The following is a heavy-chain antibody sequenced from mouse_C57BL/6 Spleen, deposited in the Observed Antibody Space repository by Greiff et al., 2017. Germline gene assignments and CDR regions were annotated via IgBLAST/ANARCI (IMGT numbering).Heavy chain of an antibody. CDR1: GYTFTSYW. V-gene: IGHV1-7*01. Sequence: VKLQESGAELAKPGASVKLSCKASGYTFTSYWMHWVKPRPGQGLEWIGYINPSSGSTKYNQKFKDKATLTADQSSSTAYMQLSSLTYEDAAVYYCAREVTKDWYFDVWGTGTTVTVSS. CDR3: AREVTKDWYFDV. J-gene: IGHJ1*03. D-gene: IGHD2-2*01. CDR2: INPSSGST.